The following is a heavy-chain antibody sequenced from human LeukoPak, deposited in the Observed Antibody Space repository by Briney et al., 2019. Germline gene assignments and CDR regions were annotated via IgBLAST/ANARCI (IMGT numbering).Heavy chain of an antibody. V-gene: IGHV1-69*01. D-gene: IGHD3-9*01. J-gene: IGHJ1*01. CDR2: IIPIFGTA. CDR1: GGTFSSYA. CDR3: ARGFDNDEEWYFQH. Sequence: ASVKVSCKASGGTFSSYAISWVRQAPGQGLEWMGGIIPIFGTANYAQKFQGRVTITADESTSTAYMELSSLRSEDTAVYYCARGFDNDEEWYFQHWSQGTLVTVSS.